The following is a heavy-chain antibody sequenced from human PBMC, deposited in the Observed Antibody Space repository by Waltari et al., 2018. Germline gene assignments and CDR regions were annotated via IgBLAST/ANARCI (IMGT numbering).Heavy chain of an antibody. Sequence: QVQAVQSGAEVKKPGASVKVSCKVSEIALTESSMRGVRQAPGEGLQWMGDVDPEDPTTVYAQKCQGRLTMTAETSGDTAYMDLNSVTSDDTAVYYCATDLLYGGNAVWAQGTLVTVSS. J-gene: IGHJ4*02. D-gene: IGHD2-15*01. V-gene: IGHV1-24*01. CDR1: EIALTESS. CDR3: ATDLLYGGNAV. CDR2: VDPEDPTT.